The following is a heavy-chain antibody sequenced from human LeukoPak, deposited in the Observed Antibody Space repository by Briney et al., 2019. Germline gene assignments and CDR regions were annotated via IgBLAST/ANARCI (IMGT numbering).Heavy chain of an antibody. V-gene: IGHV1-69*11. Sequence: ASVKVSCKASGGTFSRYGISWVRQAPGQGLEWIGRIIPILGTVNYAQNFQGRVTITTDESTRTAYMDVSSLRSEDTAVYYCARVNFDHAFDIWGQGTMVTVSS. D-gene: IGHD3-9*01. J-gene: IGHJ3*02. CDR1: GGTFSRYG. CDR2: IIPILGTV. CDR3: ARVNFDHAFDI.